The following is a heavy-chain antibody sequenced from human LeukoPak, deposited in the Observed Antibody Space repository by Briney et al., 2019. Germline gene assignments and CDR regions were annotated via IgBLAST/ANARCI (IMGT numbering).Heavy chain of an antibody. Sequence: ASVTVSCKASGYTFTGYYMHWVRQAPGQGPEWMGRINPNSGGTNYAQKFQGRVTMTRDTSISTAYMELSRLRSDDTAVYYCARGFRRGYTIDYWGQGTLVTVSS. J-gene: IGHJ4*02. CDR2: INPNSGGT. CDR1: GYTFTGYY. D-gene: IGHD1-1*01. CDR3: ARGFRRGYTIDY. V-gene: IGHV1-2*06.